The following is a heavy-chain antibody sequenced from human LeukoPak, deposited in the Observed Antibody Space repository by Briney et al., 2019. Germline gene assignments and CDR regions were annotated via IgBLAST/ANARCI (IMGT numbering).Heavy chain of an antibody. CDR3: VKDAAGAAHFDF. Sequence: PGGSLRLSCAASGFTFSSYAMHWVRQAPGKGLEWVAFTRYDGGHQNYADSVRGRFTFFRDNSRNTLSLKMSSLRIEDTAIYYCVKDAAGAAHFDFWGQGTLVTVSS. D-gene: IGHD2-15*01. J-gene: IGHJ4*02. V-gene: IGHV3-30*02. CDR2: TRYDGGHQ. CDR1: GFTFSSYA.